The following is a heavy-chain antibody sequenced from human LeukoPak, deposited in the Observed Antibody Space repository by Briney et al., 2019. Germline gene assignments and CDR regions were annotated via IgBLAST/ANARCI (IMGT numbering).Heavy chain of an antibody. CDR3: AKDVAHYMDV. J-gene: IGHJ6*03. Sequence: GGSLRRSCAASGFTFSSYGMHWVRQAPGKGLEGVGFIRYDGSNKYYADSVKGRFAISRDNSKNTLYLQMNSLRAEDTAVYYCAKDVAHYMDVWGKGTTVTVSS. CDR2: IRYDGSNK. CDR1: GFTFSSYG. V-gene: IGHV3-30*02.